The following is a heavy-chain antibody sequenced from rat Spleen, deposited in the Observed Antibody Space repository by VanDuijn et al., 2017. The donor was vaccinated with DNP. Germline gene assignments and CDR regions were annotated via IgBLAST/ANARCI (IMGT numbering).Heavy chain of an antibody. D-gene: IGHD1-2*01. V-gene: IGHV5-25*01. CDR1: GFTFSDYY. CDR2: ISTSGSRT. CDR3: ARGSSSIYWYFDF. J-gene: IGHJ1*01. Sequence: EVQLVVTGGGLVQPGRSMKLSCAASGFTFSDYYMAWVRQAPKKGLECVAAISTSGSRTYYPDSVKGRFTISRDDAKSSLYLQMNSLKSEDTATYYCARGSSSIYWYFDFWGPGTMVTVSS.